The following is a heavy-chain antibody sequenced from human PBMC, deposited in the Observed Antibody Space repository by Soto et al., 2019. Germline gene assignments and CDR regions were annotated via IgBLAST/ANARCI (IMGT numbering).Heavy chain of an antibody. CDR2: ISYSGNT. V-gene: IGHV4-31*03. CDR3: AREEFRGTYYCLDS. J-gene: IGHJ5*01. CDR1: GGSMRTGGYY. D-gene: IGHD2-15*01. Sequence: SETLSLTCTVYGGSMRTGGYYWSWIRQHAGRGLEWIGYISYSGNTYYNPSLMSRVAISVDTSKTQFALNLNSVSAADTAVYYCAREEFRGTYYCLDSWGQGTLVTVSS.